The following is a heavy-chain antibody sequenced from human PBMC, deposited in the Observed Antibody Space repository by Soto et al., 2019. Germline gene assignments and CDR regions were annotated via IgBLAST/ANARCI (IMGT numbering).Heavy chain of an antibody. Sequence: QVQLVQSGAEVKKPGSSVRVSCKASGDTSDSFSISWVRQAPGQGLEWMGGIIPMFGTGNYAQKFQGRLTITADQSTGTSYMDRKSLRSEDTAVHFCARENRDDNSGWYSSSDWFDPWGQGTLVTVSS. CDR2: IIPMFGTG. V-gene: IGHV1-69*01. J-gene: IGHJ5*02. CDR1: GDTSDSFS. CDR3: ARENRDDNSGWYSSSDWFDP. D-gene: IGHD6-19*01.